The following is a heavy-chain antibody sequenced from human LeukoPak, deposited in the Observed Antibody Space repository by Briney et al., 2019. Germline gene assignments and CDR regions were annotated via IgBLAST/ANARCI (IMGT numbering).Heavy chain of an antibody. CDR3: ARWDGYNSQFDY. D-gene: IGHD5-24*01. Sequence: SETLSLTCTVSGGSISSYYWSWIRQPPGKGLEWIGYIYYSGSTNYNPSLKSRVTISVDTSKMQFSLRLTSVTAADTAVYYCARWDGYNSQFDYWGQGTLVTVSS. CDR2: IYYSGST. V-gene: IGHV4-59*01. J-gene: IGHJ4*02. CDR1: GGSISSYY.